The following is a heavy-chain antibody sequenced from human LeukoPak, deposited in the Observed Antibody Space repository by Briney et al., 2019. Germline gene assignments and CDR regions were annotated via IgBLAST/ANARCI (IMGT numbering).Heavy chain of an antibody. Sequence: GGSLRLSCAASGFTVSSNYMSWVRQAPGKGLEWGSVIYSGGSTYYADSVKGRFTISRDNSKNTLYLQMNSLRAEDTAVYYCARTYGDYASYYYYYYMDVWGKGTTVTVSS. CDR3: ARTYGDYASYYYYYYMDV. J-gene: IGHJ6*03. V-gene: IGHV3-66*02. D-gene: IGHD4-17*01. CDR1: GFTVSSNY. CDR2: IYSGGST.